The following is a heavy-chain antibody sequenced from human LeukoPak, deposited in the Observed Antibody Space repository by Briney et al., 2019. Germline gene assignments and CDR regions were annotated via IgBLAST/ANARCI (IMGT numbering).Heavy chain of an antibody. D-gene: IGHD3-22*01. CDR1: GGSFSGYY. Sequence: KSSETLSLTCAVYGGSFSGYYWSWIRQPPGKGLEWIGEINHSGSTNYNPSLKSRVTISVDTSKNQFSLKLSSVTAADTAVYYCARGLEYYYDSSGSLKAYYFDYWGQGTLVTVSS. CDR2: INHSGST. J-gene: IGHJ4*02. CDR3: ARGLEYYYDSSGSLKAYYFDY. V-gene: IGHV4-34*01.